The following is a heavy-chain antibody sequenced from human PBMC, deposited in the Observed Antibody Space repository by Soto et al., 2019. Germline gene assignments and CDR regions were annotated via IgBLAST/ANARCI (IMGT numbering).Heavy chain of an antibody. D-gene: IGHD5-12*01. CDR3: ARAVVEMATTWP. V-gene: IGHV1-46*03. J-gene: IGHJ5*02. CDR1: GYTFTSYY. Sequence: ASVKVSCKASGYTFTSYYMHWVRQAPGQGLEWMGIINPSGGSTSYAQKLQGRVTMTRDTSTSTVYMELSSLRSEDTAVYYCARAVVEMATTWPWGQGTLVTVSS. CDR2: INPSGGST.